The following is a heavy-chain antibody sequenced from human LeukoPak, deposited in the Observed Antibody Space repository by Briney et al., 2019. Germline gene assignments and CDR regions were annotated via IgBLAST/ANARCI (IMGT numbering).Heavy chain of an antibody. D-gene: IGHD3-9*01. CDR1: GYTFTSYY. Sequence: ASVKVSCKASGYTFTSYYMHWVRQAPGQGLEWMGIINPSGGSTSYAQKFRGRVTMTRDTSTSTVYMELSSLRSEDTAVYYCARETVLTGYEACSFDYWGQGTLVTVSS. CDR3: ARETVLTGYEACSFDY. CDR2: INPSGGST. J-gene: IGHJ4*02. V-gene: IGHV1-46*03.